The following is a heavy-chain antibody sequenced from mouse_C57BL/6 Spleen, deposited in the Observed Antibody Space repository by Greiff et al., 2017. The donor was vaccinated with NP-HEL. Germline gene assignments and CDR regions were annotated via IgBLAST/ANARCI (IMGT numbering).Heavy chain of an antibody. J-gene: IGHJ1*03. D-gene: IGHD1-1*01. CDR2: IHPNSGST. V-gene: IGHV1-64*01. Sequence: QVQLQPPGAELVKPGASVKLSCKASGYTFTSYWMHWVKQRPGQGLAWIGMIHPNSGSTNYHEKFKSQATLTVDKSSSTAYMQLSSLTSEDSAVYYCSRGPTVVPYWYFDVWGTGTTVTVSS. CDR3: SRGPTVVPYWYFDV. CDR1: GYTFTSYW.